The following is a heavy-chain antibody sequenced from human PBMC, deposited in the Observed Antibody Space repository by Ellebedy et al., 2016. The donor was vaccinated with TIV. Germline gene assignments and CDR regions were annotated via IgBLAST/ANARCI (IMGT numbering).Heavy chain of an antibody. Sequence: SGPTLVKPTQTLTLTCTFSGFSLSTDKVGVGWIRQPPGKALEWLALIYWDADTRYSPSLKRRLTITKATSHNQVALTLTNVDPVDTATYYCARLRGYDPVTGYFEYAFDLWGQGKMVTVSS. CDR3: ARLRGYDPVTGYFEYAFDL. J-gene: IGHJ3*01. D-gene: IGHD3-9*01. V-gene: IGHV2-5*02. CDR2: IYWDADT. CDR1: GFSLSTDKVG.